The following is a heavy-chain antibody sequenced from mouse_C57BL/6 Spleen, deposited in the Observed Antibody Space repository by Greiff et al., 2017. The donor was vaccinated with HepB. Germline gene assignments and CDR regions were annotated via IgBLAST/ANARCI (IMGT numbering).Heavy chain of an antibody. J-gene: IGHJ2*01. CDR2: IYPGDGDT. Sequence: VQLQQSGPELVKPGASVKISCKASGYAFSSSWMNWVKQRPGKGLEWIGRIYPGDGDTNYNGKFKGKATLTADKSSSTAYMQLSSLTSEDSAVYFCARIYYYGSSRFDYWGQGTTLTVSS. D-gene: IGHD1-1*01. V-gene: IGHV1-82*01. CDR3: ARIYYYGSSRFDY. CDR1: GYAFSSSW.